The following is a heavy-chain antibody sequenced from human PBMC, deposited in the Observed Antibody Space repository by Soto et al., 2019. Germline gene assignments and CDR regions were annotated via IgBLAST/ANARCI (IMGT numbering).Heavy chain of an antibody. Sequence: QLQLQESGSGLVKPSQTLSLTCAVSGGSISSGGYSWSWIRQPPGKGLEWIGYIYHSGSTYYNPSLKRRVTLSGDRSKNQFSLKLSSVTAADTAVYYCARVTGGAIFGVCDYWGQGTLVTFSS. J-gene: IGHJ4*02. CDR3: ARVTGGAIFGVCDY. CDR1: GGSISSGGYS. CDR2: IYHSGST. D-gene: IGHD3-3*01. V-gene: IGHV4-30-2*01.